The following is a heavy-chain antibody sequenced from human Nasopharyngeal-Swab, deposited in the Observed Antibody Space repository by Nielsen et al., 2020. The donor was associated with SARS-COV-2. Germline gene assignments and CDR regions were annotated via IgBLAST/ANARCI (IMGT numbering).Heavy chain of an antibody. CDR1: GFTFSVHW. J-gene: IGHJ4*02. D-gene: IGHD3-22*01. Sequence: GASLHLSCAASGFTFSVHWMTWVRHSPGKGLEWVPNIKPDGSEKYYVDSFKRRFTISRDNAKDSLSLQMNNLRADDAAVYYCASRPADTNYYAVFDYWGQGALVTVSS. CDR3: ASRPADTNYYAVFDY. V-gene: IGHV3-7*03. CDR2: IKPDGSEK.